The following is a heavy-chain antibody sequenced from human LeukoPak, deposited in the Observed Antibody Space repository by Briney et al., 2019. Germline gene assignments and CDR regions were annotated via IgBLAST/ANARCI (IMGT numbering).Heavy chain of an antibody. V-gene: IGHV3-23*01. CDR1: GFTFSSYA. J-gene: IGHJ4*02. Sequence: TGGSLRLSCAASGFTFSSYAMSWVRQAPGKGLEWVSVISGSGGSTYYADSVKGRFTISRDNYKNTLYLQMKSQRAEDTAVYYCAKSPGVSVAAADTGMFDYWGQGTLVTVSS. CDR3: AKSPGVSVAAADTGMFDY. D-gene: IGHD6-13*01. CDR2: ISGSGGST.